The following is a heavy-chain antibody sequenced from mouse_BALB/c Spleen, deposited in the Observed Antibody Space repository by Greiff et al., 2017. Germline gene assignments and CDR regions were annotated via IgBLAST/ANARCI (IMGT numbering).Heavy chain of an antibody. V-gene: IGHV7-3*02. CDR1: GFTFTDYY. J-gene: IGHJ3*01. CDR2: IRNKANGYTT. D-gene: IGHD2-1*01. Sequence: EVKLVESGGGLVQPGGSLRLSCATSGFTFTDYYMSWVRQPPGKALEWLGFIRNKANGYTTEYSASVKGRFTISRDNSQSILYLQMNTLRAEDSATYYCARYIVAYGNYEGWFAYWGQGTLVTVAA. CDR3: ARYIVAYGNYEGWFAY.